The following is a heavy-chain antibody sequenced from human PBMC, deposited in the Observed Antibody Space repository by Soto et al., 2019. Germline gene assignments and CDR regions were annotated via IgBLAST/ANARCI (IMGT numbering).Heavy chain of an antibody. D-gene: IGHD5-18*01. CDR2: IYHSGST. J-gene: IGHJ6*02. CDR1: GGSISSGGYS. Sequence: SETLSLTCAVSGGSISSGGYSWSWIRQPPGKGLEWIGYIYHSGSTYYNPSLKSRVTISVDRSKNQFSLKLSSVTAADTAVYYCARSSGYSYGSNYYYYGMDVWGHGTTVTVSS. CDR3: ARSSGYSYGSNYYYYGMDV. V-gene: IGHV4-30-2*01.